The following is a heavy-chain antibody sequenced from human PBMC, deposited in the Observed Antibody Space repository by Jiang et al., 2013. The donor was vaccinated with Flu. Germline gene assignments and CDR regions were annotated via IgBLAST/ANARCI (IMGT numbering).Heavy chain of an antibody. CDR3: AKEADFWGGYSVYYFDQ. D-gene: IGHD3-3*01. V-gene: IGHV3-23*01. CDR2: ISGSGGST. Sequence: ESGGRLVQPGGSLRLSCAASGFTFSSYAMSWVRQAPGKGLEWVSAISGSGGSTDYADSVKGRFTISRDNSKDTLYLQMNSLRAEDTAVYYCAKEADFWGGYSVYYFDQWGQGTLVTVSS. CDR1: GFTFSSYA. J-gene: IGHJ4*02.